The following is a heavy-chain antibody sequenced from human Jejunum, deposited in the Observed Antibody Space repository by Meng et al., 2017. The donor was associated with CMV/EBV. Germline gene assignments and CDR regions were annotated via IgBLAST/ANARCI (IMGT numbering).Heavy chain of an antibody. J-gene: IGHJ4*02. V-gene: IGHV1-18*01. CDR1: GYPLTNYG. CDR2: ISAFNGNT. CDR3: AATNYYDTSGYYYWGY. Sequence: GYPLTNYGISWVRQAPGQGLEWMGWISAFNGNTNYPQKFQGRVTMTTDTSTRTAYLELRSLRSDDTAVYYCAATNYYDTSGYYYWGYWGQGTLVTVSS. D-gene: IGHD3-22*01.